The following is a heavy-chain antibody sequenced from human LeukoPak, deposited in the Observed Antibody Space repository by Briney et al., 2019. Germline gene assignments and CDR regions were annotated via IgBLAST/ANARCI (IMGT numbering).Heavy chain of an antibody. D-gene: IGHD5-18*01. CDR3: ARKPGYNYGFDY. CDR2: IYFTGST. Sequence: SETLSLTCTVSSGSITSGTYYWGWIRQPPGKGLEWIGSIYFTGSTYYNPSLKSRFTISVDTSKNQFSLRLSSVTAADTAVYYCARKPGYNYGFDYWGQGTLVTVSS. V-gene: IGHV4-39*01. J-gene: IGHJ4*02. CDR1: SGSITSGTYY.